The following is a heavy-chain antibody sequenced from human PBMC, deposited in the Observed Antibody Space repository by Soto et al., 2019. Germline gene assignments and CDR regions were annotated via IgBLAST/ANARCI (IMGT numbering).Heavy chain of an antibody. V-gene: IGHV1-18*01. CDR3: AGDVVHGDYGEYFQL. CDR2: ISAYNVNT. CDR1: GYTFTSYG. J-gene: IGHJ1*01. D-gene: IGHD4-17*01. Sequence: QVQLVQSGAEVKKPGASVKVSCKAYGYTFTSYGISWVRQAPGQGLEWMGWISAYNVNTNYAQKLQGRVTMTTDTARSTGYVEVRGWRSDDTAVYFGAGDVVHGDYGEYFQLWGQGTTVTVSS.